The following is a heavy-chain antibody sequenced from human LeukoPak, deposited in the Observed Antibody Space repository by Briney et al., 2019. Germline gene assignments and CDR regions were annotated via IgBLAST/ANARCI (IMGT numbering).Heavy chain of an antibody. J-gene: IGHJ4*02. Sequence: GGSLRLSCAASGFTFSSYAMSWVRQAPGKGLEWVSSISGSGVTTYYADSVKGRFTISRDNSKNTLYLQMSRLRAEDTAVYYCARWPIAAAPPVYYFDYWGQGTLVTVSS. CDR3: ARWPIAAAPPVYYFDY. CDR2: ISGSGVTT. V-gene: IGHV3-23*01. D-gene: IGHD6-13*01. CDR1: GFTFSSYA.